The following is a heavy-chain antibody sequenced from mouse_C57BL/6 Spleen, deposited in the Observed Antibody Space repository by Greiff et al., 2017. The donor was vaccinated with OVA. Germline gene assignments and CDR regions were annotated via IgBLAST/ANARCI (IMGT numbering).Heavy chain of an antibody. V-gene: IGHV1-82*01. D-gene: IGHD2-5*01. CDR1: GYAFSSSW. Sequence: VQLQQSGPELVKPGASVKISCKASGYAFSSSWMNWVKQRPGKGLEWIGRIYPGDGDTNYNGKFKGKATLTADKSSSTAHMQLSSLTSEDSAVYFCASSNYVYYAMDYWGQGTSVTVSS. CDR2: IYPGDGDT. J-gene: IGHJ4*01. CDR3: ASSNYVYYAMDY.